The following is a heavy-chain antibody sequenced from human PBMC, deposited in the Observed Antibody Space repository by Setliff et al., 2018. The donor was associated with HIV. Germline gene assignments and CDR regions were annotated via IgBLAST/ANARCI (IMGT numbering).Heavy chain of an antibody. CDR2: LNTDGSST. CDR3: ARGYYGSDLQNAMDV. Sequence: QPGGSLRLSCAASGFTFSSYWMHWVRQAPGKGLVWVSRLNTDGSSTKYADSVKGRFTISRDNAKNTLYLQMDRLRGEDTAVYYCARGYYGSDLQNAMDVWGQGTTVTVSS. D-gene: IGHD3-10*01. CDR1: GFTFSSYW. V-gene: IGHV3-74*03. J-gene: IGHJ6*02.